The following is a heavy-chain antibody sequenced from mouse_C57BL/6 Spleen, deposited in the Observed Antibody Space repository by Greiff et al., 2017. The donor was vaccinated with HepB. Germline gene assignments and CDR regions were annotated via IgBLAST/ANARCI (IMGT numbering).Heavy chain of an antibody. CDR2: IDPSDSYT. Sequence: QVQLKQPGAELVMPGASVKLSCKASGYTFTSYWMHWVKQRPGQGLEWIGEIDPSDSYTNYNQKFKGKSTLTVDKSSSTAYMQLSSLTSEDSAVYYCARRSSNYYAMDYWGQGTSVTVSS. J-gene: IGHJ4*01. CDR3: ARRSSNYYAMDY. V-gene: IGHV1-69*01. CDR1: GYTFTSYW. D-gene: IGHD2-5*01.